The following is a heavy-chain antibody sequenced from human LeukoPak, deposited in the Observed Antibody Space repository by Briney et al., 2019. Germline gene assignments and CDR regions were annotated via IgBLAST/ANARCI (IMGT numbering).Heavy chain of an antibody. J-gene: IGHJ3*02. Sequence: GGSLRLSCAASGFTFDDYAMHWVRQAPGKGLEWVSGISWNSGSIGYADSVKGRFTISRDNAKNSLYLQMNSLRAEDTAVYYCARAVTLLDAFDIWGQGTMVTVSS. D-gene: IGHD2-15*01. V-gene: IGHV3-9*01. CDR2: ISWNSGSI. CDR3: ARAVTLLDAFDI. CDR1: GFTFDDYA.